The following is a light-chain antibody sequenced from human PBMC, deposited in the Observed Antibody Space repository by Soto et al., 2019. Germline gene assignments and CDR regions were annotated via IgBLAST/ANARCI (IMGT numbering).Light chain of an antibody. CDR1: SSDVGGYNY. J-gene: IGLJ1*01. CDR3: SSYTSATTYV. Sequence: QSLLTQPASVSGSPGQSITISCTGTSSDVGGYNYVSWYQHHPGKAPKLMIHEVSDRPSGISNRFSGSKSGNTASLTISGLQAEDEADYYCSSYTSATTYVFGTGTKLTVL. V-gene: IGLV2-14*01. CDR2: EVS.